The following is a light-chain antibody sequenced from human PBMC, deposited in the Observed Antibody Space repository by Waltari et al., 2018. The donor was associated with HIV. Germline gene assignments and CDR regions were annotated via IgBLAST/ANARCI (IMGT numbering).Light chain of an antibody. CDR1: SSNIGSNY. V-gene: IGLV1-47*01. CDR3: AAWDDSLSGYV. CDR2: RND. J-gene: IGLJ1*01. Sequence: QSVLTQPPSASGTPGQRVTISCSGGSSNIGSNYVFWYQLLPGTAPKLLVYRNDQRPAGVPDLRSVSKSGTSASLAISGLRSEEEADYYCAAWDDSLSGYVFGTGTKVTVL.